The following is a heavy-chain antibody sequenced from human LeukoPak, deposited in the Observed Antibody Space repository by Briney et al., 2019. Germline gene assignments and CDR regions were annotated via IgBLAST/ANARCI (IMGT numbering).Heavy chain of an antibody. V-gene: IGHV3-48*03. CDR1: GFTFSSYE. D-gene: IGHD1-26*01. J-gene: IGHJ3*01. CDR2: ISSSGSTI. Sequence: GGSLRLSCAASGFTFSSYEMNWVRQAPGKGLEWVSYISSSGSTIYYADSVKGRFTISRDNAKNSLYLQMNSLRPEDTALYYCAKGSSGSYSLDAFDVWGQGTMVTVSS. CDR3: AKGSSGSYSLDAFDV.